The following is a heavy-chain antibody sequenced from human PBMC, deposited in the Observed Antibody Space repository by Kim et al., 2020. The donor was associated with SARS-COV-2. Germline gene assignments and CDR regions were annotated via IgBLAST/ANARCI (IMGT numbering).Heavy chain of an antibody. V-gene: IGHV3-48*03. CDR1: GFTFSSYE. CDR2: ISSSGSTI. D-gene: IGHD3-22*01. Sequence: GGSLRLSCAASGFTFSSYEMNWVRQAPGKGLEWVSYISSSGSTIYYADSVKGRFTISRDNAKNSLYLQMNSLRAEDTAVYYCARVFLYYYDSSGYYDCWGQGTLVTVSS. J-gene: IGHJ4*02. CDR3: ARVFLYYYDSSGYYDC.